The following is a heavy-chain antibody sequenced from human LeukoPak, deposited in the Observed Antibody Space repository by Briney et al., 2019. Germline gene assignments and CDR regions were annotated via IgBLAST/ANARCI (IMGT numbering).Heavy chain of an antibody. CDR2: IYYSGST. CDR3: ARDERRGWFDF. V-gene: IGHV4-59*12. Sequence: SETLSLTCAVSGGSISSYYWSWIRQPPGKGLEWIGYIYYSGSTKYNPSLKSRVTISVDTSKNQVSLKLSSVTAADTAVYYCARDERRGWFDFWGQGTLVTVSS. J-gene: IGHJ5*01. CDR1: GGSISSYY.